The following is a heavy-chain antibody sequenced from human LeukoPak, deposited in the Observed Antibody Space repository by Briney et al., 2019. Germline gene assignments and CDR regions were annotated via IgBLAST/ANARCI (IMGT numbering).Heavy chain of an antibody. CDR2: IIGSGGST. V-gene: IGHV3-23*01. D-gene: IGHD6-19*01. J-gene: IGHJ4*02. CDR1: GFTFSSYA. CDR3: AKSPLAVAHR. Sequence: GGSLRLSCAASGFTFSSYAMSWVRQPPGKGLEWVSAIIGSGGSTYYADSVKGRFTNSRDNSKNTLYLQMNSLRAEDTAVYYCAKSPLAVAHRWGQGTLVTVSS.